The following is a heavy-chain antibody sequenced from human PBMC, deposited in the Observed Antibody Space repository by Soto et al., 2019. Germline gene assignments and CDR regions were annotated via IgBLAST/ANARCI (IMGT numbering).Heavy chain of an antibody. Sequence: SETLSLTCTVSGGSISSSSYYWGWIRQPPGKGLEWIGSIYYSGSTYYNPSLKSRVTISVDTSKNQFSLKLSSVTAADTAVYYCARRSSGYSYGYPDYFDYWGQGTLVTVSS. D-gene: IGHD5-18*01. CDR1: GGSISSSSYY. V-gene: IGHV4-39*01. CDR3: ARRSSGYSYGYPDYFDY. J-gene: IGHJ4*02. CDR2: IYYSGST.